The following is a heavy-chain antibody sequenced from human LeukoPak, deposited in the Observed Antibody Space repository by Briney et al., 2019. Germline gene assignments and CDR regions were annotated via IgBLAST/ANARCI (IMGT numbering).Heavy chain of an antibody. CDR2: IYYSGST. Sequence: SQTLSLTCTVSGGSISSGDYYWSWIRQPPGKGLEWIGYIYYSGSTYYNPTLKSRVTISVDTSKNQFSLKLSSVTAADTAVYYCARVSHYDSSGYYYFDYWGQGTLVTVSS. CDR1: GGSISSGDYY. V-gene: IGHV4-30-4*08. CDR3: ARVSHYDSSGYYYFDY. D-gene: IGHD3-22*01. J-gene: IGHJ4*02.